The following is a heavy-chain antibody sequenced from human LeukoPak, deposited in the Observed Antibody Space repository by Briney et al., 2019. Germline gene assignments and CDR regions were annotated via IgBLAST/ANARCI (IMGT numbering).Heavy chain of an antibody. CDR2: LHYSGNT. J-gene: IGHJ3*02. Sequence: SETLSLTCSVSGGSVSSTTYYWAWIRQAPGKRLEWLSSLHYSGNTFYNPSLKSRVIISVETSKNQLFLRLSSVAAADTAVYYCARDQQSYPGDAFDIRGQGTLVTVSS. D-gene: IGHD2-2*01. V-gene: IGHV4-39*07. CDR1: GGSVSSTTYY. CDR3: ARDQQSYPGDAFDI.